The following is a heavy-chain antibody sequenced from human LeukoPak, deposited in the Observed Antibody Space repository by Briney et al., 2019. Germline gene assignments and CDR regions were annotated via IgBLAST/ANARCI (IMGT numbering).Heavy chain of an antibody. Sequence: GGSLRLSCAASGFTFSSYSMNWVRQAPGKGLEWVSSISSSSSYIYYADSVKGRFTISRDNAKNSLYLQMNSLRAEDPAVYYCARDQTRSRGYYFDYWGQGTLVTVSS. V-gene: IGHV3-21*01. CDR2: ISSSSSYI. CDR1: GFTFSSYS. CDR3: ARDQTRSRGYYFDY. D-gene: IGHD6-19*01. J-gene: IGHJ4*02.